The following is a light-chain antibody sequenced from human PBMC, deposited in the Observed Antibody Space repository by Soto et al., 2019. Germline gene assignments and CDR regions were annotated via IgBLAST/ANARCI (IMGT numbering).Light chain of an antibody. CDR3: SLYTSENAYV. J-gene: IGLJ1*01. Sequence: QSVLTQPPSVSGSPGQSVTISCAGTSTDFVGYNRVSWYQQPPGTAPKLMIYEVSKRPSGVPDRFSGFKSGNTASLTISGLQAADEADYYCSLYTSENAYVFGTGTKVTVL. CDR1: STDFVGYNR. V-gene: IGLV2-18*01. CDR2: EVS.